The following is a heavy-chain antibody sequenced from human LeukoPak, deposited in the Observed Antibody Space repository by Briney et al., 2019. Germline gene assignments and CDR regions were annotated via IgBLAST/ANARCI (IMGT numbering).Heavy chain of an antibody. CDR3: AKISVDTAMVTYYYGMDV. J-gene: IGHJ6*02. D-gene: IGHD5-18*01. CDR1: GYTFTSYG. Sequence: ASVKVSCKASGYTFTSYGISWVRRAPGQGLEWMGWISAYNGNTNYAQKLQGRVTMTTDTSTSTAYMELRSLRSDDTAVYYCAKISVDTAMVTYYYGMDVWGQGTTVTVSS. V-gene: IGHV1-18*01. CDR2: ISAYNGNT.